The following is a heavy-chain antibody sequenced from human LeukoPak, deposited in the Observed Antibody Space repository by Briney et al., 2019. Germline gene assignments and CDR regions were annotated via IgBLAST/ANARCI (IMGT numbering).Heavy chain of an antibody. J-gene: IGHJ4*02. D-gene: IGHD2-21*02. CDR3: ARVKGVVTAILDY. CDR1: GFTFSSYG. Sequence: GTLRLSCAASGFTFSSYGMNWVRQAPGKGLEWIGYIYYSGSTNYNPSLKSRVTFSVDTSKNQFSLKLISVTAADTAVYYCARVKGVVTAILDYWGQGTLVTVSS. CDR2: IYYSGST. V-gene: IGHV4-59*01.